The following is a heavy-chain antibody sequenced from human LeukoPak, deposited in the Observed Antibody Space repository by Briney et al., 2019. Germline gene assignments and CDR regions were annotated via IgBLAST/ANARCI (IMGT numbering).Heavy chain of an antibody. CDR1: GFTFSSYA. CDR2: ISGSGGRT. J-gene: IGHJ4*02. V-gene: IGHV3-23*01. D-gene: IGHD6-19*01. Sequence: GGSLRLSCAASGFTFSSYAMSWVRQAPGKGLEWVSAISGSGGRTYYADSVKGRFTISRDNSKNTLYLQTNSLRAEDTAVYYCAKDLFPAVAGTADYWGQGTLVTVSS. CDR3: AKDLFPAVAGTADY.